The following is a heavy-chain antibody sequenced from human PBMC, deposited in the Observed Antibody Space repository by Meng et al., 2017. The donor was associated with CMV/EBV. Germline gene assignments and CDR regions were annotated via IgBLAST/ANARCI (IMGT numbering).Heavy chain of an antibody. CDR1: GGSFSGYY. D-gene: IGHD3-10*01. J-gene: IGHJ5*02. CDR3: ARGLMVRGSRVNWFDP. CDR2: INHSGST. V-gene: IGHV4-34*01. Sequence: QVQLQQWGAGLLKPSETLSLTFAVYGGSFSGYYWSWIRQPPGKGLEWIGEINHSGSTNYNPSLKSRVTISVDTSKNQFSLKLSSVTAADTAVYYCARGLMVRGSRVNWFDPWGQGTLVTVSS.